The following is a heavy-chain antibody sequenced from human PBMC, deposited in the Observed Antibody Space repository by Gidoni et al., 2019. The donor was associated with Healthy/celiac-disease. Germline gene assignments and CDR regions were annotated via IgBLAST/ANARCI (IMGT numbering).Heavy chain of an antibody. J-gene: IGHJ3*02. V-gene: IGHV1-69*01. Sequence: QVQLVQSGAEVKKPGSSVKVSCKASGGTFSSYAISWVRQAPGQGLEWMGGIIPIFGTANYAQKFQGRVTITADESTSTAYMELSSLRSEDTAVYYCAILGDYYDSSGYYGDAFDIWGQGTMVTVSS. CDR2: IIPIFGTA. CDR3: AILGDYYDSSGYYGDAFDI. CDR1: GGTFSSYA. D-gene: IGHD3-22*01.